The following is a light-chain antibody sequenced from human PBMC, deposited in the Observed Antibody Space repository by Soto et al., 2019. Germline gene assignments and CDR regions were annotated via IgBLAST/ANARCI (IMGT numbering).Light chain of an antibody. Sequence: QSVLTQPPSESGTPGQRGTLSCSGSSSNIGSSYVYWYQQLPGTAPKLLIYRNNQRPSGVPDRFSGSKSGTSASLAISGLRSEDEADDYCAAWDDSLSGYAVFGGGTQLTVL. CDR3: AAWDDSLSGYAV. CDR2: RNN. J-gene: IGLJ7*01. CDR1: SSNIGSSY. V-gene: IGLV1-47*01.